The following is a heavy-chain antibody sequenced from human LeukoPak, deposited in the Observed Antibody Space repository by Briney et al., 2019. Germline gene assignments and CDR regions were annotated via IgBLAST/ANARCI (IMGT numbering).Heavy chain of an antibody. J-gene: IGHJ4*02. Sequence: PGGSLRLSCAASGITFSSYAMSWVRQAPGKGLEWVSAISGSGDRTYYADSVKGGFTISRDNSKNTLYLQMHTLRAEDTAVYYCAKDLRYNFDYWGQGALVTVSS. V-gene: IGHV3-23*01. CDR2: ISGSGDRT. CDR1: GITFSSYA. D-gene: IGHD1-1*01. CDR3: AKDLRYNFDY.